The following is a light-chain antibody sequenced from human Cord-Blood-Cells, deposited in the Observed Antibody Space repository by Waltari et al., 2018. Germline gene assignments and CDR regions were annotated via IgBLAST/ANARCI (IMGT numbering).Light chain of an antibody. CDR2: RNN. V-gene: IGLV1-47*01. CDR1: SSNIGSHY. CDR3: AAWDDSLSGWV. Sequence: QSVLTQPPSASGTPGQRVTISCSGSSSNIGSHYVYWYQQLPGTAPKLLIYRNNQRPSGVPDLFSGSKSGTSASLAISGLRSEDEADYYCAAWDDSLSGWVFGGGTKLTVL. J-gene: IGLJ3*02.